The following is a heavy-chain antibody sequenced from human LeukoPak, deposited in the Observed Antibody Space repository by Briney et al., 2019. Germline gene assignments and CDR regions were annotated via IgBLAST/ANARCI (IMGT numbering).Heavy chain of an antibody. CDR2: IIPIFGTA. CDR3: ARGEGYSSGPDY. V-gene: IGHV1-69*05. Sequence: ASVKVSCKASGGTFSSYAISWVRQAPGQGLEWMGGIIPIFGTANYAQKFQGRVTITTDESTSTAYMELSSLRSEDTAVYYCARGEGYSSGPDYWGQGTLVTVSS. CDR1: GGTFSSYA. D-gene: IGHD6-19*01. J-gene: IGHJ4*02.